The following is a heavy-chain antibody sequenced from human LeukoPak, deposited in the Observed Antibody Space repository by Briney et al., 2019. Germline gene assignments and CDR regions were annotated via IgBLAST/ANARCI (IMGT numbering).Heavy chain of an antibody. V-gene: IGHV1-69*04. CDR2: IIPILGIA. CDR1: GGTFSSYA. J-gene: IGHJ6*03. Sequence: GASVKVSCKASGGTFSSYAISWVRQAPGQGLEWMGRIIPILGIANYAQKFQGRVTMTTDTSTSTAYMELRSLRSDDTAVYYCARGVLRYFDWSPWYMDVWGKGTTVTVSS. CDR3: ARGVLRYFDWSPWYMDV. D-gene: IGHD3-9*01.